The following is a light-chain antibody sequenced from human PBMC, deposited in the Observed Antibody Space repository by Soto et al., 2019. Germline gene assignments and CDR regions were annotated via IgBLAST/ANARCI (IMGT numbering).Light chain of an antibody. Sequence: QSVLTQPASVSGSPGQPITFSCTGTRSDVGGYNYVSWYQQHPGRAPKLMIYDVNNRPSGVSNRFSGSKSGNTASLTISGLQAEDEADYYCSSYTSISTVVFGGGTQLTVL. V-gene: IGLV2-14*03. CDR2: DVN. J-gene: IGLJ2*01. CDR1: RSDVGGYNY. CDR3: SSYTSISTVV.